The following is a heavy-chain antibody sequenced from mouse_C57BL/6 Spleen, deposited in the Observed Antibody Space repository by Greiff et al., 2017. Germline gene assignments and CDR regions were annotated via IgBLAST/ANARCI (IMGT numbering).Heavy chain of an antibody. J-gene: IGHJ2*01. D-gene: IGHD1-1*01. CDR1: GYAFSSYW. CDR3: ARGGTSRSRPLFDY. CDR2: IYPGDGDT. V-gene: IGHV1-80*01. Sequence: VKLQQSGAELVKPGSSVKISCKASGYAFSSYWMNWVKQRPGKGLEWIGQIYPGDGDTNSNGKFKGKATLTADKSSSTAYMQLSSLYSEDSAVYFCARGGTSRSRPLFDYWGQGTTLTVSS.